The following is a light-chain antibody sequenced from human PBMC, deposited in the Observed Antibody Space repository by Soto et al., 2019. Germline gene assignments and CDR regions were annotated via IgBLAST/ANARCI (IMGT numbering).Light chain of an antibody. CDR3: SSYTSSSTPYV. Sequence: FVLTQPASVSGSPGQSITLSCAVTSSDVGGYNYVSWYQQHPGKAPKLMIYDVSNRPSGVSNRFSGSKSGNTASLTISGLQAEDEADYYCSSYTSSSTPYVFGTGTKGTVL. J-gene: IGLJ1*01. CDR1: SSDVGGYNY. V-gene: IGLV2-14*01. CDR2: DVS.